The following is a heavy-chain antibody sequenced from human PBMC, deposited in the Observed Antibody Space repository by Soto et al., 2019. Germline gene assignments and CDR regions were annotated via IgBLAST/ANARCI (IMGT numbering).Heavy chain of an antibody. D-gene: IGHD3-10*01. J-gene: IGHJ6*02. V-gene: IGHV3-30*18. CDR3: AKDLYGSETYTYYCGMDV. CDR2: ISYDGSNR. Sequence: QVHLVESGGGVVQPGRSLRLSCAASGCTFSRFGMHWVRQAPGKGLEWVTVISYDGSNRFYADSVKGRFTISRDNSKNTLYLQMNSLRPEDTAVYYCAKDLYGSETYTYYCGMDVWGQGTTVTVSS. CDR1: GCTFSRFG.